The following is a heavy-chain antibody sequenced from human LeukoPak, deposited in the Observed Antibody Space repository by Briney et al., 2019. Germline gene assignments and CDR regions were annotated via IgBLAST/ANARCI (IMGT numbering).Heavy chain of an antibody. V-gene: IGHV1-2*02. Sequence: ASVTVSYKASGYTFTGYYMHWVRQAPGQGLEWMGWINPNSGGTNYAQKFQGRVTITRDTSINTAYMELSRLRSDDTAVYYCARYCSGGGCYSYDPFDFWRQGTMVTVSS. J-gene: IGHJ3*01. CDR1: GYTFTGYY. CDR2: INPNSGGT. D-gene: IGHD2-15*01. CDR3: ARYCSGGGCYSYDPFDF.